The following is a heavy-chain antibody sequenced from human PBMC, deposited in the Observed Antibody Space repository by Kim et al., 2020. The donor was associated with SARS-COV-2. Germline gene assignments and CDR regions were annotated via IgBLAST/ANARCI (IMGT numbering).Heavy chain of an antibody. Sequence: GGSLRLSCAASGFTVSSNYMSWVRQAPGKGLEWVSVIYSGGSTYYADSVKGRFTISRDNSKNTLYLQMNSLRAEDTAVYYCARPGNYGPYDYYGMDVWGQGTTVTVSS. CDR3: ARPGNYGPYDYYGMDV. V-gene: IGHV3-53*01. D-gene: IGHD1-7*01. CDR1: GFTVSSNY. CDR2: IYSGGST. J-gene: IGHJ6*02.